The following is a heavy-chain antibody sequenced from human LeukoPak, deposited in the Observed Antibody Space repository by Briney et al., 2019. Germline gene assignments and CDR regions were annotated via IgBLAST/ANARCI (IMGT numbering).Heavy chain of an antibody. CDR2: INHSGST. J-gene: IGHJ4*02. Sequence: SETVSLTCAVYGLSFSGYYWSWIRPPPGKGREWIGEINHSGSTYYQPSLKSRVTISVDTSRNQFSLKQSSVTAADTAVYYCARGSSQSRPYYDFRSGYFDYWGQGTLVTVSS. CDR3: ARGSSQSRPYYDFRSGYFDY. V-gene: IGHV4-34*01. D-gene: IGHD3-3*01. CDR1: GLSFSGYY.